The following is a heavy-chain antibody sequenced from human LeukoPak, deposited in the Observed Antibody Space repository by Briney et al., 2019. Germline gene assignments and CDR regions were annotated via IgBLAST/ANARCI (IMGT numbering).Heavy chain of an antibody. CDR1: GGSISSSSYY. Sequence: SETLSLTCTVSGGSISSSSYYWGWIRQPPGKGLEWIGSIYYSGSPYYNPSLKSRVTISVDTSKNQFSLKLSSVTAADTAVYYCARDHYCSGGSCYTNWFDPWGQGTLVTVSS. D-gene: IGHD2-15*01. V-gene: IGHV4-39*07. CDR2: IYYSGSP. J-gene: IGHJ5*02. CDR3: ARDHYCSGGSCYTNWFDP.